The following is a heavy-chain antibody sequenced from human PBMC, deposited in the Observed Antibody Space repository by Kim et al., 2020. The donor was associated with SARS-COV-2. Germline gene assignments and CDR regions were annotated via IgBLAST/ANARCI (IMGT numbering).Heavy chain of an antibody. V-gene: IGHV4-39*01. CDR1: GGSISSSSYY. J-gene: IGHJ5*02. Sequence: SETLSLTCTVSGGSISSSSYYWGWIRQPPGKGLEWIGSIYYSGSTYYNPSLKSRVTISVDTSKNQFSLKLSSVTAADTAVYYCARTIGWVAAASPNWFDPWGQGTLVTVSS. CDR3: ARTIGWVAAASPNWFDP. D-gene: IGHD6-13*01. CDR2: IYYSGST.